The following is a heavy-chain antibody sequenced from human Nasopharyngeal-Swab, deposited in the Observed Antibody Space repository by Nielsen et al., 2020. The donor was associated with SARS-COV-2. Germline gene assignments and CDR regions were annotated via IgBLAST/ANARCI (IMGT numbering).Heavy chain of an antibody. V-gene: IGHV3-21*01. CDR3: ARVGDCRSTSCYDY. Sequence: GESLKIPCVVSGFTFSDHWMNWVRQAPGKGLEWVSSISRKSNDIYYADSVKGRFAISRDNAQNSLYLEMSNLRAEDTAVYYCARVGDCRSTSCYDYWGQGTLVTVSS. CDR1: GFTFSDHW. CDR2: ISRKSNDI. D-gene: IGHD2-2*01. J-gene: IGHJ4*02.